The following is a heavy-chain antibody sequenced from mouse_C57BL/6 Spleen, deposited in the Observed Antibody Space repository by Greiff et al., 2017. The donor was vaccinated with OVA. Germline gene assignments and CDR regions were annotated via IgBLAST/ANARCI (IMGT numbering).Heavy chain of an antibody. J-gene: IGHJ2*01. CDR3: ARGGTGTDYFDY. D-gene: IGHD4-1*01. V-gene: IGHV1-69*01. Sequence: QQPGAELVMPGASVKLSCKASGYTFTSYWTHWVKQRPGQGLEWIGEIDPSDSYTNYNQKFKGKSTLTVDKSSSTAYMQLSSLTSEDSAVYYCARGGTGTDYFDYWGQGTTLTVSS. CDR2: IDPSDSYT. CDR1: GYTFTSYW.